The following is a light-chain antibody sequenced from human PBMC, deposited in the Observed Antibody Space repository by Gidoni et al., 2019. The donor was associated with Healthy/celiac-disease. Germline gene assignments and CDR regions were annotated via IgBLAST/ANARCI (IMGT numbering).Light chain of an antibody. CDR1: SSNIGAGYD. J-gene: IGLJ2*01. Sequence: QSVLTQPPSVSGAPGHRFTISCPGSSSNIGAGYDVHWYQQLPGTAPKLLIYGNSNRPSGVPDRFSGSKSGTSASLAITGLQAEDEADYYCQSYDSSLSGSVVFGGGTKLTVL. CDR2: GNS. V-gene: IGLV1-40*01. CDR3: QSYDSSLSGSVV.